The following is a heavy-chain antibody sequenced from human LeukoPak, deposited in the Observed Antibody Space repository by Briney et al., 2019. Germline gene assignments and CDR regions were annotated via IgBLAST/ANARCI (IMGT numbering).Heavy chain of an antibody. CDR3: ARTPYYYGMDV. Sequence: GGSLRLSCAASGFTSSYFWLHWVRQAPGKGLVWVSRINNDGSSTSYADSVKGRFTISRDNAKNTLSLQMNSLRAEDTAVYYCARTPYYYGMDVWGQGTTVTVSS. CDR2: INNDGSST. V-gene: IGHV3-74*01. CDR1: GFTSSYFW. J-gene: IGHJ6*02. D-gene: IGHD3-10*01.